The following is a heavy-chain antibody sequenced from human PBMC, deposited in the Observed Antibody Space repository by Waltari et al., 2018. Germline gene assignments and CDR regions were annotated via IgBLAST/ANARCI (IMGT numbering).Heavy chain of an antibody. V-gene: IGHV1-2*02. Sequence: QVQLVQSGTEVKEPGASVRVSRKTSGYTITGYYIHWVRQAPGQGLEWMGGSVPDGGGTEFAQKFQGRVTMTSDTSTRTGYMELSRLTYDDTAFYYCARGPSHSHSWNYWFDPWGQGTLVTVSS. CDR3: ARGPSHSHSWNYWFDP. CDR2: SVPDGGGT. J-gene: IGHJ5*02. CDR1: GYTITGYY. D-gene: IGHD6-13*01.